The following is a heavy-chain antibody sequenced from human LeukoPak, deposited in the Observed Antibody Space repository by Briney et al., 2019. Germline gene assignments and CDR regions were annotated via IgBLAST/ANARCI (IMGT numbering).Heavy chain of an antibody. Sequence: GRSLRLSCAASGFTFSSYGMHWVRQAPGXXLEWVAVIWYDGSNKYYADSVKGRFTISRDNSKNTLYLQMNSLRAEDTAVYYCARDDSSGYYYDYWGQGTLVTVSS. CDR1: GFTFSSYG. J-gene: IGHJ4*02. CDR3: ARDDSSGYYYDY. CDR2: IWYDGSNK. D-gene: IGHD3-22*01. V-gene: IGHV3-33*01.